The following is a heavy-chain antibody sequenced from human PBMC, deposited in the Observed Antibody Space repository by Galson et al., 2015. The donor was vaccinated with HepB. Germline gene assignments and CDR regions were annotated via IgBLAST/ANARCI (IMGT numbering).Heavy chain of an antibody. Sequence: SVKVSCKASGFTFTSSAVQWVRQARGQRLEWIGWIVVGSGNTNYAQKFQERVTITRDMSTSTAYMELSSLRSEDTAVYYCAAAYYYDSSGYYWGFDYWGQGTLVTVSS. CDR1: GFTFTSSA. CDR3: AAAYYYDSSGYYWGFDY. CDR2: IVVGSGNT. V-gene: IGHV1-58*01. J-gene: IGHJ4*02. D-gene: IGHD3-22*01.